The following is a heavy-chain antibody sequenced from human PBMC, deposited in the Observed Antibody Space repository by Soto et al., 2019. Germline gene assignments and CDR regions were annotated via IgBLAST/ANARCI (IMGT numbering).Heavy chain of an antibody. D-gene: IGHD2-2*01. CDR2: IYYSGST. CDR1: GGSISSYY. V-gene: IGHV4-59*08. J-gene: IGHJ4*02. Sequence: QVQLQESGPGLVKPSETLSLTCTVSGGSISSYYWSWIRQPPGKGLEWIGYIYYSGSTNYNPSLKSRVTISVDTSKNQFSLKLSSVTAADTAVYYCARLGWNCSSTSCYYWFDYWGQGTLVTVSS. CDR3: ARLGWNCSSTSCYYWFDY.